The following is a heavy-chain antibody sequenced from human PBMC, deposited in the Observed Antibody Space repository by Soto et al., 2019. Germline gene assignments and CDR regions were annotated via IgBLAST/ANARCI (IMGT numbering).Heavy chain of an antibody. V-gene: IGHV1-3*01. D-gene: IGHD6-19*01. Sequence: GASVKVSCKASGYTFTSYAMHWVRQAPGQRLEWMGWINAGNGNTKYSQKFQGRVTITTDESTSTAYMELSSLRSEDTAVYYCARRAAVSVTSLWFDPWGQGTLVTVSS. CDR1: GYTFTSYA. CDR3: ARRAAVSVTSLWFDP. CDR2: INAGNGNT. J-gene: IGHJ5*02.